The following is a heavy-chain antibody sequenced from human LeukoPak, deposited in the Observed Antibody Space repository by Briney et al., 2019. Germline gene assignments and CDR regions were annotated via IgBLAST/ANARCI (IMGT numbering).Heavy chain of an antibody. J-gene: IGHJ4*02. CDR2: IYYSGTT. D-gene: IGHD6-13*01. CDR1: GGSISGSNYF. Sequence: SETLSLTCAVSGGSISGSNYFWGWIRQPPGKGLEWIGSIYYSGTTYYNPSLKSRVTMSVDTSNNQFSLKLSSVAAADTSMYYCVTSYGSSWLRFDYWGQGTLVTVSS. CDR3: VTSYGSSWLRFDY. V-gene: IGHV4-39*01.